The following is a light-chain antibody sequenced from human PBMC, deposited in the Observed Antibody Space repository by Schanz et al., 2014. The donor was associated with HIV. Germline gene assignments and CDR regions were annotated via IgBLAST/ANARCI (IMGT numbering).Light chain of an antibody. Sequence: QSALTQPPSASGSPGQSVTISCTGTRSDVGGHNYVSWYQQHPGKAPKLMIYEVSNRPSGASHRFSGSKSGTSASLAITGLQAEDEADYYCQSYDSSLSGAVFGGGTKVTVL. CDR1: RSDVGGHNY. CDR3: QSYDSSLSGAV. V-gene: IGLV2-8*01. J-gene: IGLJ2*01. CDR2: EVS.